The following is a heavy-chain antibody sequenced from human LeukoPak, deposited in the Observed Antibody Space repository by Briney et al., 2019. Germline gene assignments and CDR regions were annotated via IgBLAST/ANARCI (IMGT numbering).Heavy chain of an antibody. J-gene: IGHJ4*02. Sequence: PSETLSLTCTVSGGSISSYYWSWIRQIPGKGLEWIGYIHYSGSTNYNPSLKSRVTISVDTSKNQFSLKLYSVTAADTAVYYCARQGVGPFDYWGQGTLVTVSS. CDR3: ARQGVGPFDY. CDR2: IHYSGST. V-gene: IGHV4-59*08. CDR1: GGSISSYY.